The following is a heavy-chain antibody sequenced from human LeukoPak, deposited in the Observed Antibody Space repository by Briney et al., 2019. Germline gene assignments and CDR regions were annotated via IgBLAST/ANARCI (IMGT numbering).Heavy chain of an antibody. V-gene: IGHV3-30-3*01. CDR1: GFTFSNYA. Sequence: GGSLRLSCAASGFTFSNYAMHWVRQAPGKGLEWVAIISYDGSNKYYADSVKGRFTISRDDSKNTLYLQMNSLRSEDTAVYYCARGGFGGYVIDYWGQGTLVIVSS. CDR3: ARGGFGGYVIDY. D-gene: IGHD5-12*01. J-gene: IGHJ4*02. CDR2: ISYDGSNK.